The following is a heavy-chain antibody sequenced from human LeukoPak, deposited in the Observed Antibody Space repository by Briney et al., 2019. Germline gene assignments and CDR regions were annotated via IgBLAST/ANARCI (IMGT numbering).Heavy chain of an antibody. V-gene: IGHV3-23*01. Sequence: GGSLRLSCAASGFTFSNYAMSWVRQAPGKGLEWVSAISGSGSSTYYTDSVKGRFTISRDNSKNTLYLQMNSLRAEDTAVYYCARDYLMGGTTGKAFDIWGQGTMVTISS. CDR3: ARDYLMGGTTGKAFDI. J-gene: IGHJ3*02. CDR2: ISGSGSST. D-gene: IGHD1-26*01. CDR1: GFTFSNYA.